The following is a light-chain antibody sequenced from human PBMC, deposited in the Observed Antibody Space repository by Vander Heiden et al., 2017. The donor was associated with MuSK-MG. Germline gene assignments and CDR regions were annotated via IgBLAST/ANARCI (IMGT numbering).Light chain of an antibody. J-gene: IGKJ3*01. CDR1: QGISSA. Sequence: AIQLTQSPSSLSASVGDRVTITCRASQGISSALAWYQQKPGKAPKLLIYDASSLESGVPSRFSGSGCGRDFTLTISSRQPEDFAAYYCQQHNSYPFFTFGHGTKVDIK. V-gene: IGKV1-13*02. CDR3: QQHNSYPFFT. CDR2: DAS.